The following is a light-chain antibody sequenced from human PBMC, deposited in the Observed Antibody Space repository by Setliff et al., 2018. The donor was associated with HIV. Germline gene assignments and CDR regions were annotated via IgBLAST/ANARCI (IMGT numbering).Light chain of an antibody. Sequence: QSALAQPASVSGSPGQSITISCTGTSIDVGGYNSVSWYQQHPGKAPKLIIYEVRNRPSGVSNRFSGSKSGNTASLTISGLQAEDEGDYYCSSYAITNTLPFGTGTKFTVL. J-gene: IGLJ1*01. CDR3: SSYAITNTLP. CDR1: SIDVGGYNS. CDR2: EVR. V-gene: IGLV2-14*01.